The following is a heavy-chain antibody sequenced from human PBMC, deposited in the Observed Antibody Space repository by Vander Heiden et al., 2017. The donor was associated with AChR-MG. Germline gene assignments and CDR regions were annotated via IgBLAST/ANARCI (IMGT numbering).Heavy chain of an antibody. D-gene: IGHD2-2*01. CDR2: ILYDGSYQ. CDR1: GLPCGSYG. V-gene: IGHV3-33*01. CDR3: ARDDVEVGNGFDI. Sequence: VRLVESGGGVVQPGRSLRLPWEASGLPCGSYGRPWARPAPGKGLEWVALILYDGSYQYYADSVKGRFTISRDNSKNTLDLQMNSLRFEDTAVYYCARDDVEVGNGFDIWGQGTMVTVSS. J-gene: IGHJ3*02.